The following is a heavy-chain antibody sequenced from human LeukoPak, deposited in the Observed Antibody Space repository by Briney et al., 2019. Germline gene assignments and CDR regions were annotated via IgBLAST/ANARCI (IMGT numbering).Heavy chain of an antibody. CDR2: IYHSGST. CDR1: GGSISSGGYS. CDR3: ARGSRVPKWAWFDP. Sequence: PSETLSLTCAVSGGSISSGGYSWSWIRQPPGKGLEWIGYIYHSGSTYYNPSLKSRVTISVDRSKNQFSLKLSSVTAADTAVYYCARGSRVPKWAWFDPWGQGTLVTVSS. D-gene: IGHD2-8*01. J-gene: IGHJ5*02. V-gene: IGHV4-30-2*01.